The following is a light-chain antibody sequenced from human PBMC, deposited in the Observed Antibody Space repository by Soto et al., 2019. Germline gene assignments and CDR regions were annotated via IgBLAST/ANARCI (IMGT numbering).Light chain of an antibody. Sequence: QSALTQPPSVSGAPGQRVTISCTGSSSNIGTPYDVHWYQQLPGTAPKLLIYANSNRPSGVPDRFSGSKSGTSASLAITGLQADDEAHYYCQSYDSSLSGHVVFGGGTQLTVL. V-gene: IGLV1-40*01. CDR2: ANS. J-gene: IGLJ2*01. CDR1: SSNIGTPYD. CDR3: QSYDSSLSGHVV.